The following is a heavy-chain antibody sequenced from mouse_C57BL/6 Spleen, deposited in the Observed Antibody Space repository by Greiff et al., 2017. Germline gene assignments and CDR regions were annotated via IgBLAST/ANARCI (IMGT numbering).Heavy chain of an antibody. CDR3: ARGSNLFDY. Sequence: EVKLVESGGGLVKPGGSLKLSCAASGFTFSSYTMSWVRQTPEKRLEWVATISGGGGNTYYPDSAKGRFTISRDNAKNTLYLQMSSLRSEDTALYYCARGSNLFDYWGQGTTLTVSS. D-gene: IGHD1-1*01. CDR2: ISGGGGNT. CDR1: GFTFSSYT. V-gene: IGHV5-9*01. J-gene: IGHJ2*01.